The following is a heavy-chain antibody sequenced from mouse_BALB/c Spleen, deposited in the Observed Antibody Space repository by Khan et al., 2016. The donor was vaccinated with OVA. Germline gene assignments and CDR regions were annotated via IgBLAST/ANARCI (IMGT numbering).Heavy chain of an antibody. CDR2: MIYSGDT. J-gene: IGHJ3*01. CDR1: GDSITSGY. CDR3: ARSTYRYAFAY. D-gene: IGHD2-14*01. Sequence: EVQLQESGPSLVKPSQTLSLTCSVTGDSITSGYWTWIRKFPGNNLAYMGYMIYSGDTYYNPSLKSRISTTRHTSKNQYYLELNSVTAEDTATYYCARSTYRYAFAYWGQGTLVTVSA. V-gene: IGHV3-8*02.